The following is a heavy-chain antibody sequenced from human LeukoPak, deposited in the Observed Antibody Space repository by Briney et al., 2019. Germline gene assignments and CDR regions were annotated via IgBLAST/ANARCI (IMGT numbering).Heavy chain of an antibody. V-gene: IGHV3-64D*06. CDR1: GTAFRTYA. J-gene: IGHJ5*02. CDR3: VRTYDENPLGWFDL. D-gene: IGHD5-12*01. CDR2: ISINGGST. Sequence: PGGSLRLSCSASGTAFRTYAMHWVRQPPGKGLYYVSAISINGGSTYYADSVRGRFTISTDNSNNTLYLQMSSLRPDDTAVYYCVRTYDENPLGWFDLWGQGTLVTVSS.